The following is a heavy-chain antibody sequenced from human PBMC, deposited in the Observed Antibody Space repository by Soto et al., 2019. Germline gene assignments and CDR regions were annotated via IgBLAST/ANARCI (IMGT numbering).Heavy chain of an antibody. CDR2: MNPNSGNT. D-gene: IGHD3-22*01. V-gene: IGHV1-8*01. J-gene: IGHJ5*02. CDR3: ARGGYYDSSGYYPDNWFDP. CDR1: GYTFTSYD. Sequence: GASVKVSCKASGYTFTSYDINWVRQATGQGLEWMGWMNPNSGNTGYAQKFQGRVTMTRNTSISTAYMELSSLRSEDTAVYYCARGGYYDSSGYYPDNWFDPWGQGTLVTSPQ.